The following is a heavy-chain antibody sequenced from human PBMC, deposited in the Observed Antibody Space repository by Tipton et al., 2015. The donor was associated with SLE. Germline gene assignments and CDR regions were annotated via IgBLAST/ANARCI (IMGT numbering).Heavy chain of an antibody. CDR2: IYYTGST. Sequence: GLVKPSETLSLTCTVSGASISSQYWNWIRQPPGKGLEWIGYIYYTGSTSYNPSLKSRVTISVDMSKNQFSLNLRSVTAADTAVYYCARDTSGYYYPFDSWGQGTLVTVSS. V-gene: IGHV4-59*11. CDR3: ARDTSGYYYPFDS. D-gene: IGHD3-22*01. CDR1: GASISSQY. J-gene: IGHJ4*02.